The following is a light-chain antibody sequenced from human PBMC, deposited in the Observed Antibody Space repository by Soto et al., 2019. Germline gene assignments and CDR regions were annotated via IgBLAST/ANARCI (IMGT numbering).Light chain of an antibody. Sequence: DIQMTQSPSSLSASVGDSVTITCRASQNIKTYLNWYQQKPGKAPNLLIYAASRLQSGVPSRFSGSGAGTDFTLTISSLQPEDFATYYCQQSYSPLRTFGGGTKVEVK. CDR3: QQSYSPLRT. J-gene: IGKJ4*01. V-gene: IGKV1-39*01. CDR1: QNIKTY. CDR2: AAS.